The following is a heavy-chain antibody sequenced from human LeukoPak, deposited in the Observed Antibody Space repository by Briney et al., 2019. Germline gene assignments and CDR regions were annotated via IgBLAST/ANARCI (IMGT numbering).Heavy chain of an antibody. CDR3: AKDSADIVVIPAADFDY. CDR1: GFTFSSYG. Sequence: GGSLRLSCAVSGFTFSSYGMHWVRQGPGKGLEWVAAISYDGNNKYYADSVKGRFTISRDNSKNTLYLQMNSLRAEDTAVYYCAKDSADIVVIPAADFDYWGQGTLVTVSS. CDR2: ISYDGNNK. J-gene: IGHJ4*02. V-gene: IGHV3-30*18. D-gene: IGHD2-2*01.